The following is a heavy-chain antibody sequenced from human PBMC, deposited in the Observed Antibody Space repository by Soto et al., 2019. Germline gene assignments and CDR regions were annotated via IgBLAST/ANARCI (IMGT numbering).Heavy chain of an antibody. J-gene: IGHJ1*01. CDR2: VNPSGGST. CDR1: GYIFTAYS. D-gene: IGHD2-15*01. V-gene: IGHV1-46*01. Sequence: ASVKVSGKASGYIFTAYSMHWVRQAPGQGLEWMGVVNPSGGSTNYAQKFQGRITMTRDTSTSTVYMDLSSLTSEDTAVYYCARDENCSDGICYSEYFQRWGQGTLVTVSS. CDR3: ARDENCSDGICYSEYFQR.